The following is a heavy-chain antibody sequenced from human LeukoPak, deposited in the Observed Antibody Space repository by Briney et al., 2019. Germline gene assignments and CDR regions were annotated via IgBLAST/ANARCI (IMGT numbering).Heavy chain of an antibody. CDR1: GFTFDDYA. CDR2: ISWNSGSI. Sequence: SLRLSCAASGFTFDDYAMHWVRQAPGKGLEWVSGISWNSGSIGYADSVKGRFTISRDNAKNSLYLQMNSLRAEDTALYYCAKDDSSGGKGYFDYWGQGTLVTVSS. V-gene: IGHV3-9*01. CDR3: AKDDSSGGKGYFDY. D-gene: IGHD6-19*01. J-gene: IGHJ4*02.